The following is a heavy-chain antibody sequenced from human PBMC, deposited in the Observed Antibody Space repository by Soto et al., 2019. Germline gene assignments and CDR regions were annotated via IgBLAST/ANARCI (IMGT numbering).Heavy chain of an antibody. CDR1: GFTFSSYG. J-gene: IGHJ4*02. CDR3: ATTEARFLEWSPFVF. Sequence: GSLRLSCAAYGFTFSSYGMHWVRQAPGKGLEWVAVISYDGSNKYYADSVKGRFTISRDNSKNTLYLQMNSLRAEDTAVYYCATTEARFLEWSPFVFWGQGTLVTVSS. CDR2: ISYDGSNK. D-gene: IGHD3-3*01. V-gene: IGHV3-30*03.